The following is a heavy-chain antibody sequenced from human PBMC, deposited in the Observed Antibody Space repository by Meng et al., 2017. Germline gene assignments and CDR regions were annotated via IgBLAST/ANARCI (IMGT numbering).Heavy chain of an antibody. V-gene: IGHV3-48*03. J-gene: IGHJ5*02. CDR3: ARVSGGYCSGGSCYNWFDP. D-gene: IGHD2-15*01. CDR2: ISSGGNTI. CDR1: GFTFSSYE. Sequence: GESLKISCAGSGFTFSSYEMNWVRQAPGKGLQWISYISSGGNTIYYADSVKGRFTISRDNAKNSLYLQMNSLRAEDTAVYYCARVSGGYCSGGSCYNWFDPWGQGTLVTVSS.